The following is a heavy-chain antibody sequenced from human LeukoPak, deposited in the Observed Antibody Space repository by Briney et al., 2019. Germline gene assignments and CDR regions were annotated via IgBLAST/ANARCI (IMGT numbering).Heavy chain of an antibody. Sequence: GSLRLSCAASGFTFSSYSMNWVRQAPGKGLEWIGSIYYSGSTYYNPSLKSRVTISVDTSKNQFSLKLSSVTAADTAVYYCARHRGRILRDMGFDYWGQGTLVTVSS. D-gene: IGHD2-15*01. CDR2: IYYSGST. CDR1: GFTFSSYSMN. J-gene: IGHJ4*02. CDR3: ARHRGRILRDMGFDY. V-gene: IGHV4-39*01.